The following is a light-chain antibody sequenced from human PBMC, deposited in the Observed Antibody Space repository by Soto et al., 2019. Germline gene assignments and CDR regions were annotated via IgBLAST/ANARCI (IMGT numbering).Light chain of an antibody. CDR3: SSYTTSSTPVV. CDR1: SSDVGGYNY. J-gene: IGLJ2*01. CDR2: EVS. Sequence: QSALTQPASVSGSPGQSITISCTGTSSDVGGYNYVSWYQQHPGKGPKLMIYEVSNRPSGVSNCFSGSKSGNTASLTISGLQAEDEADYYCSSYTTSSTPVVFGGGTKLTVL. V-gene: IGLV2-14*01.